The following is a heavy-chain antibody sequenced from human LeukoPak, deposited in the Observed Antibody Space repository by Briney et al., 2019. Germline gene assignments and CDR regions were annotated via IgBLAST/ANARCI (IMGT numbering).Heavy chain of an antibody. V-gene: IGHV4-59*08. CDR2: IYYSGST. CDR1: GGSISRYY. Sequence: SETLSLTCTVSGGSISRYYWSWIRQPPGKGLEWIGYIYYSGSTIYNPSLKSRVTISLDTSKNQFSLKLSSVTAADTAVYYCARYSSGPIPWGQGTLVTVSS. J-gene: IGHJ5*02. CDR3: ARYSSGPIP. D-gene: IGHD6-19*01.